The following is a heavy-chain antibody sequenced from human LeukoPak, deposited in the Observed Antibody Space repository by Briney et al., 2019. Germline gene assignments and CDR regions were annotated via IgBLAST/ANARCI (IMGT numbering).Heavy chain of an antibody. D-gene: IGHD3-22*01. J-gene: IGHJ4*02. Sequence: GGSLRLSCTASGFTFGDYAMSWFRQAPGKGLEWVGFIRSKAYGGTTEYAASVKGRFTISRDDSKSIAYLQKNSLKTEDTAVYYCTRATEDSSGYYPPYYFDYWGQGTLVTVSS. V-gene: IGHV3-49*03. CDR3: TRATEDSSGYYPPYYFDY. CDR1: GFTFGDYA. CDR2: IRSKAYGGTT.